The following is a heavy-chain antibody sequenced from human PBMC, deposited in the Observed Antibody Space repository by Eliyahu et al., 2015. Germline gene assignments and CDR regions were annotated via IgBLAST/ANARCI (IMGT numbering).Heavy chain of an antibody. Sequence: QLQLQESGPGLVKPSETLSLTCXVSGXXISSXXXSWGWIRQPPGKGLEWIGSIYYSGSTYYNPSLKSRVTISVDTSKNQFSLKLSSVTAADTAVYYCASPVLPVQLERRGGVWFDPWGQGTLVTVSS. V-gene: IGHV4-39*01. CDR3: ASPVLPVQLERRGGVWFDP. CDR2: IYYSGST. J-gene: IGHJ5*02. D-gene: IGHD1-1*01. CDR1: GXXISSXXXS.